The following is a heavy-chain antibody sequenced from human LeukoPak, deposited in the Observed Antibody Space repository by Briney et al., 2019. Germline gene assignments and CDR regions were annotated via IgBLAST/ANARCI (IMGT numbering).Heavy chain of an antibody. CDR3: ARLSHDYGDYPKAEELY. CDR1: GFTFSSYA. D-gene: IGHD4-17*01. J-gene: IGHJ4*02. V-gene: IGHV3-30-3*01. Sequence: PGRSLRLSCAASGFTFSSYAMHWVRQAPGKGLEWVAVISYDGSNKYYADSVKGRFTISRDNSKNTLYLQMNSLRAEDAAVYYCARLSHDYGDYPKAEELYWGQGTPVTVSS. CDR2: ISYDGSNK.